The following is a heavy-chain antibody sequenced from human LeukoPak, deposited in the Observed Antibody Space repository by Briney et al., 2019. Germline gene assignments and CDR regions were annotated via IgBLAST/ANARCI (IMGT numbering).Heavy chain of an antibody. CDR3: ARELGINAFDI. CDR2: MNPDSGGT. V-gene: IGHV1-2*02. J-gene: IGHJ3*02. CDR1: GYAFTVNH. D-gene: IGHD7-27*01. Sequence: ASVKVPCKASGYAFTVNHLYWVRQAPGQGLEFLGWMNPDSGGTNYAQRFQGRVTMTRDTSINTAYMELISLTSDDTAVYFCARELGINAFDIWGQGTMVTVSS.